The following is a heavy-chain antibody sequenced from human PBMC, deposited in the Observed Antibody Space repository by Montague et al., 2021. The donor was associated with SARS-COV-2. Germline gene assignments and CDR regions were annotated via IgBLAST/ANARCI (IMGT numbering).Heavy chain of an antibody. CDR3: ARGVRQLGVRYYYYYIDV. CDR1: GGSFSGYY. V-gene: IGHV4-34*01. CDR2: INHSGST. D-gene: IGHD6-6*01. J-gene: IGHJ6*03. Sequence: SETLSLTCAVYGGSFSGYYWSWIRQPPGQGLEWIWEINHSGSTNYNPSLKIRVTISMDTSKNQFSLKLSPVTAADTAVYYCARGVRQLGVRYYYYYIDVWDKGTTVTVSS.